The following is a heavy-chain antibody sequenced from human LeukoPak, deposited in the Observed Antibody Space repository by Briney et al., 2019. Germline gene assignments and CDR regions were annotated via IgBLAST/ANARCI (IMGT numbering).Heavy chain of an antibody. CDR2: IWFDGSNK. CDR3: AKESGIRSYGAYFPH. D-gene: IGHD4-17*01. CDR1: GFTFSSYG. Sequence: GGSLRLSCAASGFTFSSYGMHWVRQAPGKGREWVSDIWFDGSNKNYADSVKGRCTISRDNSKNTVYLQMNSLRAEDTAVYYCAKESGIRSYGAYFPHWGQGTLVTVSS. J-gene: IGHJ1*01. V-gene: IGHV3-33*06.